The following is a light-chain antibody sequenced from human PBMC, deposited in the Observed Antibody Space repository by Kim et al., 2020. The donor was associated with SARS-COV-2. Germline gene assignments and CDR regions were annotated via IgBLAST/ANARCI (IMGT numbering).Light chain of an antibody. CDR2: KTS. Sequence: DIQMTQSPSTLSASVGDRVTITCRASQSISSWLAWYQQKPGKAPKPLIYKTSSLESGVPSRFSGSGSGTEFTLTISSLQPDDFATYHCQQYDSYPYTFGQGTKLEI. V-gene: IGKV1-5*03. CDR3: QQYDSYPYT. CDR1: QSISSW. J-gene: IGKJ2*01.